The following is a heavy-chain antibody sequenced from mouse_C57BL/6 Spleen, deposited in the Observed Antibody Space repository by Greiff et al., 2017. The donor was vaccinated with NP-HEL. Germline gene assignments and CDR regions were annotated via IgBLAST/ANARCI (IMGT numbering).Heavy chain of an antibody. Sequence: QVQLKESGPELVKPGASVKISCKASGYAFSSSWMNWVKQRPGKGLEWIGRLYPGDGDTNYNGKFKGKATLTADKSSSTAYMQLSSLTSEDSAVYFCARREANWEGLDYWGQGTTLTVSS. CDR3: ARREANWEGLDY. D-gene: IGHD4-1*01. CDR1: GYAFSSSW. J-gene: IGHJ2*01. V-gene: IGHV1-82*01. CDR2: LYPGDGDT.